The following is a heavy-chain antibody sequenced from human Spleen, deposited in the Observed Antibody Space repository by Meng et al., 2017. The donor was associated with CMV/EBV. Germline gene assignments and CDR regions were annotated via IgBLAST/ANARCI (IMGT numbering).Heavy chain of an antibody. D-gene: IGHD2-15*01. J-gene: IGHJ5*02. V-gene: IGHV1-2*02. CDR3: ARVWAAPVWFDP. CDR2: INPNSGGT. CDR1: GYTFTGYY. Sequence: CKASGYTFTGYYLHWVRQAPGQGLEWMGWINPNSGGTNYAQKFQGRVTMTRDTSISTAYMELSRLRSDDTAVYYCARVWAAPVWFDPWGQGTLVTVSS.